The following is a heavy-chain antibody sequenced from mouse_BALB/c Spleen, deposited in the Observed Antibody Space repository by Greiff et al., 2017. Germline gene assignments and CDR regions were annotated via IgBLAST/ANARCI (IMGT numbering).Heavy chain of an antibody. CDR3: ARHLITTEGYCDY. CDR1: GFTFSSYG. CDR2: ISSGGSYT. D-gene: IGHD2-4*01. J-gene: IGHJ2*01. V-gene: IGHV5-6*01. Sequence: EVQVVESGGDLVKPGGSLKLSCAASGFTFSSYGMSWVRQTPDKRLEWVATISSGGSYTYYPDSVKGRFTISRDNAKNTLYLQMSSLKSEDTAMYYWARHLITTEGYCDYWGQGTTLTVSS.